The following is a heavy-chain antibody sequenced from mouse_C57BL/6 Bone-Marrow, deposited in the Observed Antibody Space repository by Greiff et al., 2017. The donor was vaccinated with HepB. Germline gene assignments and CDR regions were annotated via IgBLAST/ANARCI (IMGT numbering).Heavy chain of an antibody. J-gene: IGHJ3*01. V-gene: IGHV5-4*01. CDR2: ISDGGSYT. Sequence: DVKLVESGGGLVKPGGSLKLSCAASGFTFSSYAMSWVRQTPEKRLEWVATISDGGSYTYYPDNVKGRFTIARDNAKNNLYLQMSHLKSEDTAMYYCAREDYYGNFWFAYWGQGTLVTVSA. D-gene: IGHD2-1*01. CDR3: AREDYYGNFWFAY. CDR1: GFTFSSYA.